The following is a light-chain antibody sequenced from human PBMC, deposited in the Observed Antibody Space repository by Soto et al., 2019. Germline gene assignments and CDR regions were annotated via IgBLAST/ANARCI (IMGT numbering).Light chain of an antibody. CDR1: SSDVGGYNH. Sequence: QSVLTQPAPVSGSPGQSITISCTGTSSDVGGYNHVSWYQQHPGRAPKLMIYDVSNRPSGASNRFSGSKSGSTASLTFSALQAEDETEYYRSSYTSIATYFFGTGSKVTVL. CDR2: DVS. J-gene: IGLJ1*01. CDR3: SSYTSIATYF. V-gene: IGLV2-14*01.